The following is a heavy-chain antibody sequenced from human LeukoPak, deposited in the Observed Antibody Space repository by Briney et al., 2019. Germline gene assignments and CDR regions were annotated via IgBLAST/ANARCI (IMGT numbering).Heavy chain of an antibody. CDR1: GYTFTSYA. Sequence: SVNVSCKASGYTFTSYAMNWVRQAPAQGLEWMGWINTNTGNPPYAQGFTGRFVFSLGTSVSTAYLQISSLKAEDTAVYYCARESPVATADYWGQGTLVTVSS. D-gene: IGHD5-12*01. V-gene: IGHV7-4-1*02. CDR3: ARESPVATADY. J-gene: IGHJ4*02. CDR2: INTNTGNP.